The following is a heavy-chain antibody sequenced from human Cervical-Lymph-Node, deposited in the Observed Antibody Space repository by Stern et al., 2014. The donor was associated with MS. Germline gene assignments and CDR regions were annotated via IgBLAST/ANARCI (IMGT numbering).Heavy chain of an antibody. J-gene: IGHJ3*02. CDR1: RFTFTAYY. CDR3: VRQGLSGAFDI. CDR2: INCNTGGT. Sequence: QVQLVQSGAEVKKPGASVMVSCKASRFTFTAYYMHWVRQAPGQGLEWMGRINCNTGGTVYEQNFQGRVTMTRDTSNTTAYMELSGLTFDDTALYYCVRQGLSGAFDIWGQGTMVIVSS. D-gene: IGHD2/OR15-2a*01. V-gene: IGHV1-2*06.